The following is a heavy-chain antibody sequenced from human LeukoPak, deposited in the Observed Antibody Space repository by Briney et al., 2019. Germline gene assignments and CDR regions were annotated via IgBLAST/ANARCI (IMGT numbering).Heavy chain of an antibody. CDR1: GFTFSSYA. D-gene: IGHD2-2*02. Sequence: GGSLRLSCAASGFTFSSYAMSWVRHAPGKGLEWVADIRDSGETTYYADSAKGRFTISRDNSKNTLYLQMNSLRAEDTAVYYCTKESIYCSRTSCYSPYGTDVWGQGTTVTVSS. J-gene: IGHJ6*02. V-gene: IGHV3-23*01. CDR3: TKESIYCSRTSCYSPYGTDV. CDR2: IRDSGETT.